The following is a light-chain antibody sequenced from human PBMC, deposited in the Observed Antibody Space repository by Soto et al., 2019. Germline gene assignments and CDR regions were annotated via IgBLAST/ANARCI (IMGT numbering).Light chain of an antibody. Sequence: EIVLTQSPGTLSLSPGERATLSCRASQSVDSNYLAWYQQRPGQAPRLLTHGASSRATGIPDRFSGSGSGTDFSLTISRLEPEDVAVYYCQHYSFSSYTFGQGTKLEIK. V-gene: IGKV3-20*01. CDR2: GAS. J-gene: IGKJ2*01. CDR1: QSVDSNY. CDR3: QHYSFSSYT.